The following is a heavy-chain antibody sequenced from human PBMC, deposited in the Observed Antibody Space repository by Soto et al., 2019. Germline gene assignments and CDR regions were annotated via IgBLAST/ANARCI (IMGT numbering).Heavy chain of an antibody. V-gene: IGHV1-46*01. D-gene: IGHD3-9*01. CDR1: GYTFTSYY. CDR2: INPSGGST. CDR3: ARDVGVSGYYDILTGYHRTRGHYYGMDV. J-gene: IGHJ6*02. Sequence: QVQLVQSGAEVKKPGASVKVSCKASGYTFTSYYMHWVRQAPGQGLEWMGIINPSGGSTSYAQKFQGRVTMTRDTSTSTVYMELSSLRSEDTAVYYCARDVGVSGYYDILTGYHRTRGHYYGMDVWGQGTTVTVSS.